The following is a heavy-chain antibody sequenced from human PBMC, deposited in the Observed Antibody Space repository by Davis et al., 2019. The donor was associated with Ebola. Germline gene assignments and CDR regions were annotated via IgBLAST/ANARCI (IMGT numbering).Heavy chain of an antibody. Sequence: SDTLSLTCTVSGGSISSSSYYWGWIRQPPGKGLEWIGSIYYSGSTYYNPSLKSRVTISVDTSKNQFSLKLSSVTAADTAVYYCAREREVPAARMDVWGQGTTVTVSS. D-gene: IGHD2-2*01. V-gene: IGHV4-39*02. CDR3: AREREVPAARMDV. CDR2: IYYSGST. CDR1: GGSISSSSYY. J-gene: IGHJ6*02.